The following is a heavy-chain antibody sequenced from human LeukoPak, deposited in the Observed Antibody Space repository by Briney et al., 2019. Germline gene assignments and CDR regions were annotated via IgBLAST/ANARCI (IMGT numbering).Heavy chain of an antibody. D-gene: IGHD3-3*01. J-gene: IGHJ6*03. CDR1: GFTFSSYG. V-gene: IGHV3-23*01. CDR2: ISGSGGST. CDR3: AKDYDFWSGSLNYYYYMDV. Sequence: GGSLRLSCAASGFTFSSYGMHWVRPAPGKGLEWVSAISGSGGSTYYADSVKGRFTISRDNSKNTLYLQMNSLRAEDTAVYYCAKDYDFWSGSLNYYYYMDVWGKGTTVTVSS.